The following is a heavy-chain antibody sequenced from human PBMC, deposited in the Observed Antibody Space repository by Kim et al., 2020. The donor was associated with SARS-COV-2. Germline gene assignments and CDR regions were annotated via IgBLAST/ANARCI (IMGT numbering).Heavy chain of an antibody. Sequence: SETLSLTCTVSGGSISSSSYYWGWIRQPPGKGLEWIGSIYYSGSTYYNPSLKSRVTISVDTSKNQFSLKLSSVTAADTAVYYCARRDSSSWYYYYGMDV. CDR1: GGSISSSSYY. V-gene: IGHV4-39*01. CDR3: ARRDSSSWYYYYGMDV. D-gene: IGHD6-13*01. J-gene: IGHJ6*01. CDR2: IYYSGST.